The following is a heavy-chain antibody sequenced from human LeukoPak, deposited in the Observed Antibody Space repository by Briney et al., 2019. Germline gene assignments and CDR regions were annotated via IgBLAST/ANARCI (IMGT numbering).Heavy chain of an antibody. D-gene: IGHD3-3*01. CDR1: GGSISSYY. V-gene: IGHV4-59*01. CDR3: ARHYITIFGVVTKDNWFDP. Sequence: SETLSLTCTVSGGSISSYYWSWIRQPPGKGLEWIGYIYYSGSTNYNPSLNSRVTISVDTSKNQFSLKLSSVTAADTAVYYCARHYITIFGVVTKDNWFDPWGQGTLVTVSS. J-gene: IGHJ5*02. CDR2: IYYSGST.